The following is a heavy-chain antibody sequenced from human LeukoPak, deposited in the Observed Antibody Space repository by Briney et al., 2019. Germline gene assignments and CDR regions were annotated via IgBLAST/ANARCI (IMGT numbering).Heavy chain of an antibody. V-gene: IGHV4-59*01. J-gene: IGHJ6*02. CDR3: AREAFYYGMDV. CDR2: IYYSGST. CDR1: GGSISSYY. Sequence: SETLSLTCTVSGGSISSYYWSWIRQPPGKGLEWIGYIYYSGSTNYNPSLKSRVTISVDTSKNQFSLKLSSVTAADTAVYYCAREAFYYGMDVWGQGTTVTVSS.